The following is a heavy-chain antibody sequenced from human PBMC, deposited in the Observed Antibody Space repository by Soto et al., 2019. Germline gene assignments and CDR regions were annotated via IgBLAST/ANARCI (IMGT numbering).Heavy chain of an antibody. CDR3: ARTSIAAAGYYYYGMDV. J-gene: IGHJ6*02. Sequence: GGSLRLSCAASGFTFISYSMNWVLQAPWKGLEWVSSISSSSSYIYYADSVKGRFTISRDNAKNSLYLQMNSLRAEDTAVYYCARTSIAAAGYYYYGMDVWGQGTTVTVSS. D-gene: IGHD6-13*01. V-gene: IGHV3-21*01. CDR2: ISSSSSYI. CDR1: GFTFISYS.